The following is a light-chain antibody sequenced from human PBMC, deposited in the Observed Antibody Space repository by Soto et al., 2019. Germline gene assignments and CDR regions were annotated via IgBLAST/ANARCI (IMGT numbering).Light chain of an antibody. V-gene: IGKV3-11*01. CDR2: DAS. J-gene: IGKJ3*01. CDR1: QSVSSS. CDR3: QQRRDFFQVT. Sequence: EIVLTQSPDTLSLSPGKRATLSCRASQSVSSSLAWYQQKPGQAPRLLIYDASNRATGIPARFSGSGSGTDFTLTISSLEPEDFAVYYCQQRRDFFQVTFGPGTRVDIK.